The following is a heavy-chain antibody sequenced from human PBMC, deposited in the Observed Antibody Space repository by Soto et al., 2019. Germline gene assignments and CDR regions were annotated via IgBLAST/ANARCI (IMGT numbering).Heavy chain of an antibody. D-gene: IGHD3-3*01. CDR1: GFTFSNYA. V-gene: IGHV3-23*01. Sequence: EVQLLESGGGLVQPGGSLRLSCAASGFTFSNYAMSWVRQAPGKGLEWVSALSGSGGSTYYADSVKGRFTISRDNSKNTLYLQMNSLRAEDTAVYHCAKRFTSCYDFWSCYYDYYYYYYMDVWGKGTTVTVSS. CDR2: LSGSGGST. J-gene: IGHJ6*03. CDR3: AKRFTSCYDFWSCYYDYYYYYYMDV.